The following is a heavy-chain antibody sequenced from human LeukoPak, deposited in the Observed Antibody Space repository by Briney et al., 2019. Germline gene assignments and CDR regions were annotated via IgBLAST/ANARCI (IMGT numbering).Heavy chain of an antibody. CDR2: ISGIGGIT. CDR3: AKDRIYYGSGNYYNPPPSSFDY. CDR1: GFTFSSYA. J-gene: IGHJ4*02. Sequence: GGSLRLSCAASGFTFSSYAMNWVRQAPGKGLEWVSGISGIGGITYYADSVKGRFTISRDNSKNTLYLQMNSLRAEDTAVYHCAKDRIYYGSGNYYNPPPSSFDYWGQGTLVTVSS. D-gene: IGHD3-10*01. V-gene: IGHV3-23*01.